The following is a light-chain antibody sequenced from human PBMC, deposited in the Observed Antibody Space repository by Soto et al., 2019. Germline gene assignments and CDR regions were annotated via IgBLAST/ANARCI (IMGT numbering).Light chain of an antibody. J-gene: IGKJ4*01. Sequence: DIVLTQSPGTLSLSPGQRATLSCRASEAVRSNCLTWYQQKPGQAPRLLISGASTRATGIPDRFSGSGSGTDFTLTISRVESEDFAMYYCQQYGGSPLLTFGGGTKLEI. V-gene: IGKV3-20*01. CDR3: QQYGGSPLLT. CDR2: GAS. CDR1: EAVRSNC.